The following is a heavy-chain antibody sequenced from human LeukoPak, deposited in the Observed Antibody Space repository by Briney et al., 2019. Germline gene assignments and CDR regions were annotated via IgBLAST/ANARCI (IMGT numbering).Heavy chain of an antibody. CDR1: GFTFSSYA. D-gene: IGHD3-22*01. Sequence: GGSLRLSCAASGFTFSSYAMSWVRQAPGKGLEWVSADSVRGRFTISRDNPRNMLYMQMSSLTDEDTAVYYCAIMHRYYDGSGYWVHWGQGALVTVSS. CDR3: AIMHRYYDGSGYWVH. V-gene: IGHV3-23*01. J-gene: IGHJ4*02.